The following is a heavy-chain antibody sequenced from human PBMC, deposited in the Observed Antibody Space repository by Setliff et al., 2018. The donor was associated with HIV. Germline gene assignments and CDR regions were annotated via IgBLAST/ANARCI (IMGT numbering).Heavy chain of an antibody. CDR2: IYHTANT. V-gene: IGHV4-59*05. CDR1: GGSMSPYY. CDR3: VRHDPPNSGRFYFDL. J-gene: IGHJ4*01. Sequence: PSETLSLTCTVSGGSMSPYYWSWIRQPPGKGLEWIGSIYHTANTHYSPSLETRVAIFVDTSKNQFSLRLSSVTAADSAMYYCVRHDPPNSGRFYFDLWGRGTLVTVSS. D-gene: IGHD1-26*01.